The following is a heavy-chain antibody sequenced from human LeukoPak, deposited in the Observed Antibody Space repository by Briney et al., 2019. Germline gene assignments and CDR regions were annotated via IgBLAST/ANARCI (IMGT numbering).Heavy chain of an antibody. J-gene: IGHJ6*02. Sequence: GGSLRLSCAASGFTFSSYGMHWARQAPGKGLEWVAVISYDGSNKYYADSVKGRFTISRDNSKNTLYLQMNSLRAEDTAVYYCAKDFSPHTAMAYYYGMDVWGQGTTVTVSS. V-gene: IGHV3-30*18. D-gene: IGHD5-18*01. CDR3: AKDFSPHTAMAYYYGMDV. CDR2: ISYDGSNK. CDR1: GFTFSSYG.